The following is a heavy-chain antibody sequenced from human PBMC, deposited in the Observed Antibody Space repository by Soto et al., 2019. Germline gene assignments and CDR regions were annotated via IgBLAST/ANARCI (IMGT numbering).Heavy chain of an antibody. CDR1: GYTFNNYG. CDR3: ARCYCSVGSCYTCWHFDL. V-gene: IGHV1-18*01. CDR2: IGPYNGNT. Sequence: QVQLVQSGAEVKKPGASVKVSFKASGYTFNNYGISWVRQAPGQGLEWMGWIGPYNGNTDHAKNFQGRVTMTTDTSTNTAYMELRSLRSDDTALYYCARCYCSVGSCYTCWHFDLWGRGTLVTVSS. J-gene: IGHJ2*01. D-gene: IGHD2-15*01.